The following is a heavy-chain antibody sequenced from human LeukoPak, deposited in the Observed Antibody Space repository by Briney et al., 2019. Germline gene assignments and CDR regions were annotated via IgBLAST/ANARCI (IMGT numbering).Heavy chain of an antibody. J-gene: IGHJ3*02. CDR1: GGSFSGYY. CDR3: ARDRYYYDSSGYRNAAFNI. V-gene: IGHV4-34*01. D-gene: IGHD3-22*01. CDR2: INHSGST. Sequence: SETLSLTCAVYGGSFSGYYWSWIRQPPGKGLEWIGEINHSGSTNYNPSLKSRVTISVDTSKNQFSLKLSSVTAADTAVYYCARDRYYYDSSGYRNAAFNIWGQGTMVTVSS.